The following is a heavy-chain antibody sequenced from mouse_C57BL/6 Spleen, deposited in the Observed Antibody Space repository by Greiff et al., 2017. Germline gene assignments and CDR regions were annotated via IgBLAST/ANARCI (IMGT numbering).Heavy chain of an antibody. CDR1: GYAFSSSW. J-gene: IGHJ2*01. CDR2: IYPGDGAT. Sequence: VKLQQSGPELVKPGASVKISCKASGYAFSSSWMNWVKQRPGKGLEWIGRIYPGDGATNYNGKFKGKATLTADKSSSTAYMQLSSLTAEDCAVYFCARDWDGYWGQGTTLTVSA. D-gene: IGHD4-1*01. V-gene: IGHV1-82*01. CDR3: ARDWDGY.